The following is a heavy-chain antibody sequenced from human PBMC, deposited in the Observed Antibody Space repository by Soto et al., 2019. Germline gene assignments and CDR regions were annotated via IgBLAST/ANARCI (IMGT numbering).Heavy chain of an antibody. D-gene: IGHD2-15*01. J-gene: IGHJ4*01. CDR3: TKARCSGNPCYVPDY. CDR1: GFSFSSAW. CDR2: IKSKADGGTT. Sequence: GGSLRLSCAASGFSFSSAWINWVRQTPGKGLEWVGRIKSKADGGTTDFAAPVKGRFAISRDDSKDMVYLQMNSLRAEDTATYYCTKARCSGNPCYVPDYWGHGTLVTVSS. V-gene: IGHV3-15*07.